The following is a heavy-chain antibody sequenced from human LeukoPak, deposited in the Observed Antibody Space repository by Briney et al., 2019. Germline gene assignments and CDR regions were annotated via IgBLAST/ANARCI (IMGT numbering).Heavy chain of an antibody. D-gene: IGHD3-22*01. V-gene: IGHV4-59*01. Sequence: PSETLSLTCTVSGGSISSYYWNWIRQPPGKGLEWIGYIYYSGSTNYNPSLKSRVTMSVDTSKNQFFLKLNSVTAADTAVYYCVRGFYDSSGYSAPFDFWGQGTLVTVSS. CDR1: GGSISSYY. J-gene: IGHJ4*02. CDR2: IYYSGST. CDR3: VRGFYDSSGYSAPFDF.